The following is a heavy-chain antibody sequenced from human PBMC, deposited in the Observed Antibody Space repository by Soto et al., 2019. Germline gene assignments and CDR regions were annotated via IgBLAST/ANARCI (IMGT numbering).Heavy chain of an antibody. CDR3: ARGRYGDY. J-gene: IGHJ4*02. D-gene: IGHD1-1*01. V-gene: IGHV1-18*01. Sequence: QVHLVQSGAEVKKPGASVKVSCQASGYAFTTYGITWVRQAPGQGLEWMGWISAHNGNTNYAQKLQGRVTVTRDTSTSTAYMELRSVRSDDTAVYYCARGRYGDYWGQGALVTVSS. CDR1: GYAFTTYG. CDR2: ISAHNGNT.